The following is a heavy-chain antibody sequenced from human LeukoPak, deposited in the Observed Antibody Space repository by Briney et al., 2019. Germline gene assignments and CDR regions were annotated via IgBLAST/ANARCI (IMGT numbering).Heavy chain of an antibody. Sequence: GGSLRLSCAASGFTFSSYGMHWVRQAPGKGLEWVAVIWYDGSKEYLADSVKGRFTISRDNSKNTLYLQMSDLRAEDTAVYYCARVVGWSLFDCWGQGTLVTVSS. CDR3: ARVVGWSLFDC. CDR2: IWYDGSKE. V-gene: IGHV3-33*01. J-gene: IGHJ4*02. D-gene: IGHD2-15*01. CDR1: GFTFSSYG.